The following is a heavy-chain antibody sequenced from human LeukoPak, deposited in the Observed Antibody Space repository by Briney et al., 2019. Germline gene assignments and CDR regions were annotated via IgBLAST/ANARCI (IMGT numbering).Heavy chain of an antibody. D-gene: IGHD1-14*01. CDR3: ARDVAQTGPPYGMDV. CDR2: ISSSGSTI. J-gene: IGHJ6*02. Sequence: PGGSPRPSCAAPGFPFSDYYMSWIPQAPGKGLGGVSYISSSGSTIYYADSVKGRFTISRDNAKNSLYLQMNSLRAEDTAVYYCARDVAQTGPPYGMDVWGQGTTVTVSS. CDR1: GFPFSDYY. V-gene: IGHV3-11*01.